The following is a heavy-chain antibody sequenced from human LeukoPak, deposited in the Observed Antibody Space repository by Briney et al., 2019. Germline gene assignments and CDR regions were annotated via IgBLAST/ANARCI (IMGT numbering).Heavy chain of an antibody. Sequence: ASVKVSCKASGGTFSSYAISWVRQAPGQGLEWMGGIIPIFGTANYAQKFQGRVTITADKSTSTAYMELSSLRSEDTAVYYCATVGIAAAGRQANYYMDVWGKGTTVTVSS. V-gene: IGHV1-69*06. J-gene: IGHJ6*03. CDR3: ATVGIAAAGRQANYYMDV. CDR1: GGTFSSYA. CDR2: IIPIFGTA. D-gene: IGHD6-13*01.